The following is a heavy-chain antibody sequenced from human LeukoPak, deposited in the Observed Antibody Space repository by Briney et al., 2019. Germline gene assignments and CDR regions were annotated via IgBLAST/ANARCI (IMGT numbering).Heavy chain of an antibody. J-gene: IGHJ6*02. CDR3: ARGGGYDYLLYYYYYYGMDV. V-gene: IGHV1-8*01. CDR1: GYTFTSYD. CDR2: MNPNSGNT. D-gene: IGHD5-12*01. Sequence: ASVKVSCKASGYTFTSYDINWVRQATGRGLEWMGWMNPNSGNTGYAQKFQGRVTMTRNTSISTAYMELSSLRSEDTAVYYCARGGGYDYLLYYYYYYGMDVWGQGTTVTVSS.